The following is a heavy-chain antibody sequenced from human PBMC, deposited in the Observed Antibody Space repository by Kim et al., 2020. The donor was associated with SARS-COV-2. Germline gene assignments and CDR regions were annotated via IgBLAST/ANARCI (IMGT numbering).Heavy chain of an antibody. V-gene: IGHV1-69*13. CDR3: ARGRAYCGGDCYSVWFDP. J-gene: IGHJ5*02. D-gene: IGHD2-21*01. Sequence: SVKVSCKASGGTFSSYAISWVRQAPGQGLEWMGGIIPIFGTANYAQKFQGRVTITADESTSTAYMELSSLRSEDTAVYYCARGRAYCGGDCYSVWFDPWGQGTLVTVSS. CDR2: IIPIFGTA. CDR1: GGTFSSYA.